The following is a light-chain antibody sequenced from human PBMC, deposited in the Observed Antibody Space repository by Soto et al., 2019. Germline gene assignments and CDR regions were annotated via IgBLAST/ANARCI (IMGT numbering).Light chain of an antibody. CDR2: TNN. Sequence: QSVLTQPPSASGTPGQRVTISCSGSTSNIGNNVVNWYQQRPGTAPKLLISTNNQRPSGVPDRFSGSKSGTSASLTITGLQSDDEADYYCAALDDSLNGRGVFGGGTKLTVL. J-gene: IGLJ3*02. CDR1: TSNIGNNV. CDR3: AALDDSLNGRGV. V-gene: IGLV1-44*01.